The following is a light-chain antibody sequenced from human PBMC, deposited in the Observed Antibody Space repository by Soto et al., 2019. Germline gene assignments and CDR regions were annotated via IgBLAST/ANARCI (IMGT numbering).Light chain of an antibody. Sequence: QSVLSQPPAVSGAPGQRVTISCTGSSSNIWAGYDVHWYQQVPGAAPKLLISGNSNRPSGVPDRFSGSKSGTSASLAIAGLQPEDEADYYCQSYDTSLSGFYVFGSGTKVTVL. V-gene: IGLV1-40*01. J-gene: IGLJ1*01. CDR1: SSNIWAGYD. CDR2: GNS. CDR3: QSYDTSLSGFYV.